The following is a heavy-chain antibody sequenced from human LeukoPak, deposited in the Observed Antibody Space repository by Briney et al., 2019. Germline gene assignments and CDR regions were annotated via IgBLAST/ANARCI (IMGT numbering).Heavy chain of an antibody. Sequence: SQTLSLTCAISGDTVSSNSAAWNWIRQSPSRGLEWLGRTYYRSKLYNDYAVSVKSRITINTDTSKNQFSLQLNSVTPEDTAVYYCARHSSSWYSRGFDYWGQGTLVTVSS. CDR1: GDTVSSNSAA. J-gene: IGHJ4*02. D-gene: IGHD6-13*01. CDR2: TYYRSKLYN. CDR3: ARHSSSWYSRGFDY. V-gene: IGHV6-1*01.